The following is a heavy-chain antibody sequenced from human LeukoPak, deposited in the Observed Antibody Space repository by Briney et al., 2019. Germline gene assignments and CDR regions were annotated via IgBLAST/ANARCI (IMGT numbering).Heavy chain of an antibody. V-gene: IGHV4-59*01. Sequence: PSETLSLTCTVSGGSISSYYWSWIRQPPGKGLEWIGYIYYSGSTNYNPSLKSRVTISVDTSKNQFSLRLTSVTAADTALYYCARSMTGTRYYFEYWGPGTPVTVSS. D-gene: IGHD1-20*01. CDR1: GGSISSYY. CDR3: ARSMTGTRYYFEY. CDR2: IYYSGST. J-gene: IGHJ4*02.